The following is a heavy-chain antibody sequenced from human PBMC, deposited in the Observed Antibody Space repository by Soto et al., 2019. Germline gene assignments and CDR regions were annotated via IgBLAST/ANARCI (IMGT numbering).Heavy chain of an antibody. J-gene: IGHJ4*02. CDR2: VSSGGGST. CDR3: AKSSSSGWAQNFDF. V-gene: IGHV3-23*01. CDR1: GFTFNIYA. Sequence: GGSLRLSCAASGFTFNIYAMSWVRQAPGKGLEWISAVSSGGGSTFYADSVRGHFTISRDNSKNTLYLQMNNLTAEDTATYFCAKSSSSGWAQNFDFWGQGSLVTVSS. D-gene: IGHD6-19*01.